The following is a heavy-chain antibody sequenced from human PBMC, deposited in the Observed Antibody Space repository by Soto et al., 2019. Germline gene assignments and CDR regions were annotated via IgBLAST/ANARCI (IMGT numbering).Heavy chain of an antibody. V-gene: IGHV1-3*01. D-gene: IGHD2-15*01. CDR2: INAGNGNT. CDR1: GYTFTSYA. J-gene: IGHJ4*02. CDR3: AAHRYCSGGSCYSRFDY. Sequence: QVQLVQSGAEVKKPGASVKVSCKASGYTFTSYAMHWVRQAPGQRLEWMGWINAGNGNTKYSQKFQGRVTITRDTSASTAYMELSSLRSEDTAVYCCAAHRYCSGGSCYSRFDYWGQGTLVTVSS.